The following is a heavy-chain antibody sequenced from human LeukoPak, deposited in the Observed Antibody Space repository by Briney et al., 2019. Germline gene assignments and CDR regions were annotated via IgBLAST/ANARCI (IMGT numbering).Heavy chain of an antibody. D-gene: IGHD6-19*01. Sequence: PSETLSLTCTVSGGSISSYYWSWIRQPPGKGLEWIGYIYYSGSTNYNPSFKSRVTISVDTSKNQFSLKLSSVTAADTAVYYCARGGLYSSGSKFDPWGQGTLVTVSS. J-gene: IGHJ5*02. V-gene: IGHV4-59*01. CDR2: IYYSGST. CDR3: ARGGLYSSGSKFDP. CDR1: GGSISSYY.